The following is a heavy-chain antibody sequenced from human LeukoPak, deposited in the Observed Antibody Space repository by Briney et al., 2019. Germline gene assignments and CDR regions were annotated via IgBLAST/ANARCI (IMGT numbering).Heavy chain of an antibody. V-gene: IGHV1-69*13. CDR3: ARAIKGLRYYYDSSGSEFDY. D-gene: IGHD3-22*01. Sequence: GASVKVSCKASGGTFSSYAISWVRQAPGQGLEWMGGIIPIFGTANYAQKFQGRVTITADESTSTAYMELSRLRSEDTAVYYCARAIKGLRYYYDSSGSEFDYWGQGTLVTVSS. J-gene: IGHJ4*02. CDR2: IIPIFGTA. CDR1: GGTFSSYA.